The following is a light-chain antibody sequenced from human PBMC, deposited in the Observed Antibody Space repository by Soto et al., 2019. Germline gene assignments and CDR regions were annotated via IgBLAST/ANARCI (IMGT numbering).Light chain of an antibody. V-gene: IGLV1-44*01. CDR2: SND. Sequence: QSVLTQPPSASGTPGQRVSISCSGGSSNIGTNTVNWYQHLPGTAPKLLIFSNDERPSGVPDRFSGSKSGTSASLAISGLQSDDVADYYCGTWDNSLNGLVFGGGTKLTVL. CDR1: SSNIGTNT. CDR3: GTWDNSLNGLV. J-gene: IGLJ2*01.